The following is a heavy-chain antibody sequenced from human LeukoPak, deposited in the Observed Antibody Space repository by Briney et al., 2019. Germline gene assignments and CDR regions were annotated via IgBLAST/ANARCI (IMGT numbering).Heavy chain of an antibody. J-gene: IGHJ4*01. D-gene: IGHD2-15*01. Sequence: GGSLRLSCAASGFSFSAYWMTWVRQAPGTGLEWVANINPAGTETYYVDPVKGRFTISRDNAKNLLYLQMNSLRAEDTAVYYCARFGYVAAVDLWGQEPWSPSL. CDR1: GFSFSAYW. V-gene: IGHV3-7*01. CDR3: ARFGYVAAVDL. CDR2: INPAGTET.